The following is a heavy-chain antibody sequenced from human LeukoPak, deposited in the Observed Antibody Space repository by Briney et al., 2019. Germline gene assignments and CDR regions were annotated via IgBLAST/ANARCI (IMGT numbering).Heavy chain of an antibody. Sequence: ETLSLTCTVSGGSISSYYWSWVRQAPGTGLEWVSAISGSGTSTYYADSVKGRFTISRDNSKNTLYLQMSSLRAEDTAVYYCAKDIRLYADYWGQGTLVTVSS. V-gene: IGHV3-23*01. J-gene: IGHJ4*02. D-gene: IGHD5/OR15-5a*01. CDR2: ISGSGTST. CDR1: GGSISSYY. CDR3: AKDIRLYADY.